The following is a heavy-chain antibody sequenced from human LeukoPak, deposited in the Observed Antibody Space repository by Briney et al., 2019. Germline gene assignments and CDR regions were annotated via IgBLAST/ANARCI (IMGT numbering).Heavy chain of an antibody. J-gene: IGHJ4*02. CDR2: IRYDGSNK. V-gene: IGHV3-30*02. D-gene: IGHD2-21*02. Sequence: PGGSLRLSCAASGFTFSSYGMHWVRQAPGKGLEWVAFIRYDGSNKYYADSAKGRFTISRDNSKNTLYLQMNSLRAEDTAVYYCARAQTYGDSRLLLDYWGQGTLVTVSS. CDR3: ARAQTYGDSRLLLDY. CDR1: GFTFSSYG.